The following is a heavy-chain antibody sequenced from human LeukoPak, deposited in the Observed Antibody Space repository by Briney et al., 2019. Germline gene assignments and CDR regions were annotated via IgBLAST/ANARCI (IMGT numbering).Heavy chain of an antibody. V-gene: IGHV3-43D*03. J-gene: IGHJ6*03. CDR1: GFTFDDHA. D-gene: IGHD2-15*01. CDR3: ARNVRYCSGGSCYSTGYYYFYYMDV. CDR2: ISWDGGST. Sequence: GGSLRLSCAASGFTFDDHAMHWVRQAPGKGLEWVSLISWDGGSTYYADSVKGRFTISRDNSKNSLYLQMNSLRAEDTALYYCARNVRYCSGGSCYSTGYYYFYYMDVWGKGTTVTVSS.